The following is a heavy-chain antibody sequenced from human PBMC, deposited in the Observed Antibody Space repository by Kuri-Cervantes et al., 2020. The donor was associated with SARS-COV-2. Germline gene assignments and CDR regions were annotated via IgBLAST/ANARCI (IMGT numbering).Heavy chain of an antibody. V-gene: IGHV3-21*04. CDR2: ISSSSSYI. CDR1: GFTFSSYS. CDR3: ARDRYCASTTCSLSP. D-gene: IGHD2-2*01. Sequence: GESLKISCAASGFTFSSYSMNWVRQAPGKGLEWVSSISSSSSYIYYADSVKGRFTISRDNSKNTLYLQMNSLRAEDTAVYFCARDRYCASTTCSLSPWGQGTLVTVSS. J-gene: IGHJ1*01.